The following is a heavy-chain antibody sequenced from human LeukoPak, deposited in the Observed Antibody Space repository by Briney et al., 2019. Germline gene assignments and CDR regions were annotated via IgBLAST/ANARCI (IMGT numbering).Heavy chain of an antibody. CDR1: GFTFSKDW. D-gene: IGHD5-18*01. Sequence: GGSLRLSCAASGFTFSKDWMSGVGQAPGKGLEGAGRIKSTTDRETTDYAAPVKGSFTISRDDSQNTLYLQMNSLKTEYTAVYYCTTVCGYSSYWGQGTLGTVSS. V-gene: IGHV3-15*01. CDR2: IKSTTDRETT. CDR3: TTVCGYSSY. J-gene: IGHJ4*02.